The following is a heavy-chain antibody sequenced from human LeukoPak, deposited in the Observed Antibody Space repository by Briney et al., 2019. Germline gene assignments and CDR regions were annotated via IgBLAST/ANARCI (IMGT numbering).Heavy chain of an antibody. D-gene: IGHD6-13*01. J-gene: IGHJ5*02. CDR3: AREPGRIAAGWFDP. V-gene: IGHV3-7*01. CDR2: IKQDGSEK. Sequence: PGGSLRLSCAASGFTFSSYAMSWVRQAPGKGLEWVANIKQDGSEKYYVDSVKGRFTISRDNAKNSLYLQMNSLRAEDTAVYYCAREPGRIAAGWFDPWGQGTLVTVSS. CDR1: GFTFSSYA.